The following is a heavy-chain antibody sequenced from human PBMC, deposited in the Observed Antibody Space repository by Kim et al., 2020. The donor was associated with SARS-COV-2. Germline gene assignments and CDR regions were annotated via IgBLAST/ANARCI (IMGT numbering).Heavy chain of an antibody. D-gene: IGHD6-19*01. CDR2: IYHTGST. CDR3: ARGNGRYRRLGWRY. V-gene: IGHV4-34*01. Sequence: SETLSLTCAVSGVSFSGYYWSWIRQPPGKGLEWIGDIYHTGSTNYNPSLKSRVTISVDTSKNQFSLKLSSVTPADTAVYYCARGNGRYRRLGWRY. J-gene: IGHJ2*01. CDR1: GVSFSGYY.